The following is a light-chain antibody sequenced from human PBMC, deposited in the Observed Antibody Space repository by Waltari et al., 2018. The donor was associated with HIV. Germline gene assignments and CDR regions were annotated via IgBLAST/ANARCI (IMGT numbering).Light chain of an antibody. CDR3: QSFDSSLTTSGVI. CDR2: ANI. J-gene: IGLJ2*01. V-gene: IGLV1-40*01. CDR1: SSNIGAGYD. Sequence: QSVLTQPPSVSGAPGPRVTISCTGSSSNIGAGYDVHWYQQLPGTAHKLLIYANINRPSGVPDRFSGSKSGSSASLAITGLQAEDEAHYYCQSFDSSLTTSGVIFGGGTKLTVL.